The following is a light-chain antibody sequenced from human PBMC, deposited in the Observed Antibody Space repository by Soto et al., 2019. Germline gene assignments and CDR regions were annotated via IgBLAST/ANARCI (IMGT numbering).Light chain of an antibody. CDR2: KAS. CDR3: QHYNSYSEA. CDR1: QTISSW. J-gene: IGKJ1*01. Sequence: DIQMPQSPSTLSGSVGDRVTITCRASQTISSWLAWYQQKPGKAPKLLIYKASTLKSGVPSRFSGSGSGTEFTLTISSLQPDDVATYYCQHYNSYSEAFGQGTKVDIK. V-gene: IGKV1-5*03.